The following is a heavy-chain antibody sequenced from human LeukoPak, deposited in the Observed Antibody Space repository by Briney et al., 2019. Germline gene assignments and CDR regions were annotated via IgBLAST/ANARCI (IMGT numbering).Heavy chain of an antibody. Sequence: GGSLGLSCAASGFTFSSYSVNWVRQAPGKGLEWVSSISSSSSYIYYADSVKGRFTISRDNAKNSLYLQMNSLRAEDTAVYYCARDEAVPAAMGYYFDYWGQGTLVTVSS. CDR1: GFTFSSYS. D-gene: IGHD2-2*01. V-gene: IGHV3-21*01. J-gene: IGHJ4*02. CDR3: ARDEAVPAAMGYYFDY. CDR2: ISSSSSYI.